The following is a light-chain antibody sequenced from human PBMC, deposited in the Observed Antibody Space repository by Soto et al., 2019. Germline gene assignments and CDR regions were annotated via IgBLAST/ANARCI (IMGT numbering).Light chain of an antibody. J-gene: IGKJ1*01. CDR2: GAS. CDR1: QSVSSSY. V-gene: IGKV3-20*01. Sequence: EMVMTQSPATLSVSPVERATLSCRASQSVSSSYLAWYQQKPGQAPRLLIYGASSRATGIPDRFSGSGSGTDFTLTISRLEPEDFAVYYCQQYGSSPSTFGQGTKVDIK. CDR3: QQYGSSPST.